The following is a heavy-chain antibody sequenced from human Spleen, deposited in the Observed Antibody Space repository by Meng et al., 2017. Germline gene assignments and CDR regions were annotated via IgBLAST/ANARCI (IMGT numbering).Heavy chain of an antibody. CDR2: MKSNVDGGTV. D-gene: IGHD5-12*01. CDR3: ARDGQAATIYHYYYGMDV. V-gene: IGHV3-15*01. Sequence: GESLKISCAASGFTFSNAWMTWVRQAPGKGLEWIGRMKSNVDGGTVDYAAAVKGRFFISRDDSENTFYLQMNSLKTEDTAVYYCARDGQAATIYHYYYGMDVWGQGTTVTVSS. J-gene: IGHJ6*02. CDR1: GFTFSNAW.